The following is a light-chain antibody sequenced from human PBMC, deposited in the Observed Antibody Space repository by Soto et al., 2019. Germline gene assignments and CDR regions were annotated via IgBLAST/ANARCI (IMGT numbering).Light chain of an antibody. CDR1: QSVLYSSNNKNY. CDR3: QQYESTPPT. Sequence: DIVMTQSPDSLAVSLGERATINCKSSQSVLYSSNNKNYLAWYQQRPGQPPKLLIYWASTRESGVPDRFSGSGSGTDFTLTITSLQAVDVAVYYCQQYESTPPTFGQGTKLDIK. V-gene: IGKV4-1*01. CDR2: WAS. J-gene: IGKJ2*01.